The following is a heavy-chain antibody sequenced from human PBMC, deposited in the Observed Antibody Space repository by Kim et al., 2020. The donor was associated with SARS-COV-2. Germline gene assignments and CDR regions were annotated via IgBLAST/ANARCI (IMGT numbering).Heavy chain of an antibody. J-gene: IGHJ4*02. CDR2: IYSDGSGA. V-gene: IGHV3-74*01. Sequence: GGSLRLSCAASGFTFSSYWMHWVRQAPGKGLVWVSRIYSDGSGASYADSVKGRFTISRDNAKNTLYLQMNSLRAEYTDLYYCARSAVDSSGTSDFDYWGQGTLVTVSS. CDR1: GFTFSSYW. D-gene: IGHD3-22*01. CDR3: ARSAVDSSGTSDFDY.